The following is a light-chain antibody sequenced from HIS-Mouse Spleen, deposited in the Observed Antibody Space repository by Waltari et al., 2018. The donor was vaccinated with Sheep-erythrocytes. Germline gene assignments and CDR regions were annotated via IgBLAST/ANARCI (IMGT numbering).Light chain of an antibody. Sequence: QSARTQPRSVSGSPGQSVTISCTGTSSDVGCDHYVSWYQQHPGKAPKLMIYDVSTRPSGVPDRFSGSKSGNTASLTISGLQAEDEADYYCCSYAGSYNHVFATGTKVTVL. J-gene: IGLJ1*01. CDR2: DVS. CDR3: CSYAGSYNHV. V-gene: IGLV2-11*01. CDR1: SSDVGCDHY.